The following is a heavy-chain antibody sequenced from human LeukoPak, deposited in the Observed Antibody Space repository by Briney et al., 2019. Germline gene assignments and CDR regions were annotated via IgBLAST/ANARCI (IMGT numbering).Heavy chain of an antibody. D-gene: IGHD5-18*01. CDR2: INHSGST. CDR3: ARHKRIQLWPGRNPNWFDP. CDR1: GGSFSGYY. V-gene: IGHV4-34*01. Sequence: SETLSLTCAVYGGSFSGYYWSWIRQPPGKGLEWIGEINHSGSTNYNPSLKSRVTISVDTSKNQFSLKLSSVTAADTAVYYCARHKRIQLWPGRNPNWFDPWGQGTLVTVSS. J-gene: IGHJ5*02.